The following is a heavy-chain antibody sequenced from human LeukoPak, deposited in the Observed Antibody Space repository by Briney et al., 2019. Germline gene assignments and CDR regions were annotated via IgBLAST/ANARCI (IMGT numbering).Heavy chain of an antibody. J-gene: IGHJ3*02. Sequence: PSETLSLTCTVSGGSISSYYWSWIRQPAGKGLEWIGRIYTSGSTNYNPSLKSRVTMSVDTSKNQFSLKLSSVTAADTAVYYCARVVYARGSDAFDIWGQGTMVTVSS. CDR3: ARVVYARGSDAFDI. V-gene: IGHV4-4*07. CDR2: IYTSGST. D-gene: IGHD2-8*01. CDR1: GGSISSYY.